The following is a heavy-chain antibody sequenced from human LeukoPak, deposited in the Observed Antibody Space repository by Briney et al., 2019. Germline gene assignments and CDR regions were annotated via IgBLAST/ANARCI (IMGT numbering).Heavy chain of an antibody. J-gene: IGHJ3*02. V-gene: IGHV1-2*04. CDR1: GYTFTGYY. D-gene: IGHD1-26*01. Sequence: ASVKVSCKASGYTFTGYYMHWVRQAPGQGLEWMGWINPNSGGTNYAQKFQGWVTMTRDTSISTAYMELSRLRSDDTAVYYCARWSGSYLSRDAFDIWGQGTMVTVSS. CDR2: INPNSGGT. CDR3: ARWSGSYLSRDAFDI.